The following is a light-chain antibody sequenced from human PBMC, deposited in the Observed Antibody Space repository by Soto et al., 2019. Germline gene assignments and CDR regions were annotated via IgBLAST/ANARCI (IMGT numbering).Light chain of an antibody. J-gene: IGLJ2*01. CDR3: RSYTSSSTLV. Sequence: QYALTQPASVSGSPGQSSTISCTGTSSDVGGYNYVSWYQQHPGKAPKLMIYDVSNRPSGVSNRFSGSKSGNTASLTISGLQAEDEADYYCRSYTSSSTLVFGGGTKLTVL. CDR2: DVS. CDR1: SSDVGGYNY. V-gene: IGLV2-14*01.